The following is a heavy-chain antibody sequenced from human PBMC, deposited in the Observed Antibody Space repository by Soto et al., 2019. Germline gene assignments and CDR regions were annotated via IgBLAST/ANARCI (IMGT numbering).Heavy chain of an antibody. CDR1: GFTFTSSA. V-gene: IGHV1-58*01. D-gene: IGHD3-10*01. CDR3: ARVSLDGMDV. J-gene: IGHJ6*02. Sequence: SVKVSCKASGFTFTSSAGQWVRQARGQRLEWIGWIVVGSGNTNYAQKFQERVTITRDMSTSTAYMELSSLRSEDTAVYYCARVSLDGMDVWGQGTTVTVSS. CDR2: IVVGSGNT.